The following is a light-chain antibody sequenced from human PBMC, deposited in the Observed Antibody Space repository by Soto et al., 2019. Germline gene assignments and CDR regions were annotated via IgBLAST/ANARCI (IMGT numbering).Light chain of an antibody. V-gene: IGLV1-40*01. CDR2: ENN. Sequence: QSVLTQPPSVSEAPGQRVTISCTGSSSNIGAGYDAHWYQQVPGTAPKLLIYENNNRPSGVPDRFSGSKSGTSAALAITRPHPADEAGDYCQSYDSSLLGVVFGSGTKLTVL. CDR3: QSYDSSLLGVV. J-gene: IGLJ1*01. CDR1: SSNIGAGYD.